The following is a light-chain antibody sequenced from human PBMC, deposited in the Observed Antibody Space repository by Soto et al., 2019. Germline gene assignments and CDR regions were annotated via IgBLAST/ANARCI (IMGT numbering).Light chain of an antibody. Sequence: QSVLTQPPSASGTPGQRVTISCSGSIGSNYIYWYQQLPGTAPKLLIYKNNLRPSGVPDRFSGSRSGTSASLAISGLRSEDETDYYCATRDDGRSGDWVFGGGTKLTVL. CDR3: ATRDDGRSGDWV. V-gene: IGLV1-47*01. J-gene: IGLJ3*02. CDR2: KNN. CDR1: IGSNY.